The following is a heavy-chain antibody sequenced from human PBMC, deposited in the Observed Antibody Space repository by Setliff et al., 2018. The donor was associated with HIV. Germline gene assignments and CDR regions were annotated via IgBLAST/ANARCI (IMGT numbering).Heavy chain of an antibody. CDR2: IKSKTDGGTT. Sequence: PGGSLRLSCAASGFTFSNAWLSWVRQAPGKGLEWVGRIKSKTDGGTTDYAASVKGRFTISRDDSKNTLYLQMNSLKTEDTAVYYCTRHVDSGTYIDVWGRGTTVTVS. J-gene: IGHJ6*03. CDR3: TRHVDSGTYIDV. D-gene: IGHD5-18*01. V-gene: IGHV3-15*01. CDR1: GFTFSNAW.